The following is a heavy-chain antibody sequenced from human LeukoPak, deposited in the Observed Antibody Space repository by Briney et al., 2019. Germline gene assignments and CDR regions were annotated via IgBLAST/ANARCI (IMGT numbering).Heavy chain of an antibody. CDR2: ISSSGSTI. V-gene: IGHV3-48*03. CDR1: GFTFSSYQ. J-gene: IGHJ6*03. Sequence: GGSLRLSCAASGFTFSSYQMNWVRQAPGKGLEWVSYISSSGSTIYYADSVKGRFTISRDNAKNSLYLQMNSLRAEDTAVYYCARDGYRYCSGGSCYSGDMDVWGKGTTVTVSS. CDR3: ARDGYRYCSGGSCYSGDMDV. D-gene: IGHD2-15*01.